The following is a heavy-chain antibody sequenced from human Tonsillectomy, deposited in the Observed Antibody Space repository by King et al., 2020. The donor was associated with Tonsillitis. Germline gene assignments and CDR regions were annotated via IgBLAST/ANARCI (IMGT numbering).Heavy chain of an antibody. CDR3: ARDNFVQGGYSYGSFDY. Sequence: VQLQESGPGLVKPSQTLSLTCTVSGGSISSGDYYWSWIRQPPGKGLEWIGYIYYSGSTYYNPSLKSRVTISVDTSKNQFSLKLSSVTAADTAVYYCARDNFVQGGYSYGSFDYWGQGTLVTVSS. CDR2: IYYSGST. J-gene: IGHJ4*02. CDR1: GGSISSGDYY. V-gene: IGHV4-30-4*01. D-gene: IGHD5-18*01.